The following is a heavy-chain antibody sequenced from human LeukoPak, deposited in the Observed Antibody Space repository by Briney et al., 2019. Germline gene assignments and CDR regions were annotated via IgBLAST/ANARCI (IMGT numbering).Heavy chain of an antibody. D-gene: IGHD2-15*01. J-gene: IGHJ4*02. V-gene: IGHV3-23*01. CDR1: GFTFSSHG. Sequence: GGTLRLSCAASGFTFSSHGMNWVRQAPGKGLEWVSGISGSGGSTYYADSVKGRFTISRDNSKNTLYLQMNSLRAEDTAVYYCAKGVVANPRHFDYWGQGTLVTVSS. CDR2: ISGSGGST. CDR3: AKGVVANPRHFDY.